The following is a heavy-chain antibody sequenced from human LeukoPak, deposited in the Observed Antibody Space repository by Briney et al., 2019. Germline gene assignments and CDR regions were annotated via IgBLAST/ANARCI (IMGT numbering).Heavy chain of an antibody. CDR3: AKDGRGYSYGSFDY. Sequence: GGSLRLSCAASGFTFSSYGMHWVRQAPGKGLEWVAFIRYDGSNKYYADSVKGRFTISRDNSKNTLYLQMNSLRAEDTAVYYCAKDGRGYSYGSFDYWGQGTLVTVSS. CDR2: IRYDGSNK. V-gene: IGHV3-30*02. CDR1: GFTFSSYG. D-gene: IGHD5-18*01. J-gene: IGHJ4*02.